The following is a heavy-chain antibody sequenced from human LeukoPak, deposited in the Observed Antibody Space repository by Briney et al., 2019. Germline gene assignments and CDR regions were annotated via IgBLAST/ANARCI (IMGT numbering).Heavy chain of an antibody. CDR3: ARDQYNWNVGTYYYYGMDV. J-gene: IGHJ6*02. CDR1: GGSISSSSYY. Sequence: SETLSLTCTVSGGSISSSSYYWGWIRQPPGKGLVWFGSIYYSGSTYYNTSLKSRVTISVDTSNNQFSLKLSSVTAADTAVYYCARDQYNWNVGTYYYYGMDVWGQGTTVTVSS. D-gene: IGHD1-1*01. CDR2: IYYSGST. V-gene: IGHV4-39*07.